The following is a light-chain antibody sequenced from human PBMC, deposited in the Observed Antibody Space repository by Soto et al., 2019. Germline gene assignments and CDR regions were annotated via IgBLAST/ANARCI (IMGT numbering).Light chain of an antibody. V-gene: IGKV1-5*01. CDR1: QSISSW. Sequence: DIQMTQSPSTLSASVGDRVTITCRASQSISSWLAWYQQKPGKAPKLLIYDASSLESGVPSRFSGSGSGTEFTLTISSLQPDDFATYYCQQYNSDSPFTFGPGTKVDIK. CDR2: DAS. J-gene: IGKJ3*01. CDR3: QQYNSDSPFT.